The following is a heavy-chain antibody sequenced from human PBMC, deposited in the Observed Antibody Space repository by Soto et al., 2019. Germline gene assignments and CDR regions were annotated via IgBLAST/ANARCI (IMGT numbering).Heavy chain of an antibody. CDR2: IRFDGCNE. CDR1: GGIFHGYG. J-gene: IGHJ4*02. V-gene: IGHV3-33*01. CDR3: ARDGIGGTVFRGYLDY. D-gene: IGHD1-7*01. Sequence: QEQLVESGGGVVQPGTSLRLSCAVPGGIFHGYGMHWVRQAPGKGLEWVAMIRFDGCNEEYADSVKGRFTISRDNSKNTLYLQMNTLGAEDTAVYYCARDGIGGTVFRGYLDYWGRGTVVTVSS.